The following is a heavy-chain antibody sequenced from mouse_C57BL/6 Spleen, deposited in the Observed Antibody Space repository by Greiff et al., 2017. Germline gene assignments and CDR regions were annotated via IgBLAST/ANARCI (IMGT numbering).Heavy chain of an antibody. CDR1: GFTFSSYA. CDR2: ISSGGDYI. J-gene: IGHJ2*01. V-gene: IGHV5-9-1*02. CDR3: TRVYYSKGGNYFDY. D-gene: IGHD2-5*01. Sequence: EVKLVESGEGLVKPGGSLKLSCAASGFTFSSYAMSWVRQTPEKRLEWVAYISSGGDYIYYADTVKGRFTISRDNARNTLYLQMSSLKSEDTAMYYCTRVYYSKGGNYFDYWGQGTTLTVSS.